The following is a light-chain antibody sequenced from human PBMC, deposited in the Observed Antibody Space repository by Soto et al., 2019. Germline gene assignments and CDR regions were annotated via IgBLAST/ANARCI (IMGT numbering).Light chain of an antibody. CDR3: QTWGTGSHVV. V-gene: IGLV4-69*01. J-gene: IGLJ2*01. Sequence: QSVLTQSPSASASLGASVKLTCTLSSGHSSYAIAWYQQQPEKGPRYLMKLDSDGSHTKGDAIPDRFSGSSSGAERYLTISSLQSEDEADYYCQTWGTGSHVVFGGGTKLTVL. CDR2: LDSDGSH. CDR1: SGHSSYA.